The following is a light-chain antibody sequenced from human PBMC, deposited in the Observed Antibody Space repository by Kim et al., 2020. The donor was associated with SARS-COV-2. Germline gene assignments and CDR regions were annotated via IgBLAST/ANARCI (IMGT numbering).Light chain of an antibody. CDR2: RNN. CDR1: SSNIGSHY. V-gene: IGLV1-47*01. Sequence: ELTQPPSASGTPGQRVTISCSGSSSNIGSHYVYWYQQLPGTAPKLLIYRNNQRPSGVPDRFSGSNSGTSASLAVSGLRSEDEADYYCATWDDSLSGWVFGGGTKLTVL. J-gene: IGLJ3*02. CDR3: ATWDDSLSGWV.